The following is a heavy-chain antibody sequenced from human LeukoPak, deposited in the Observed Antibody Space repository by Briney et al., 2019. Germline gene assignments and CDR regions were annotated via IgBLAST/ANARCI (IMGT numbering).Heavy chain of an antibody. Sequence: GGSLSLSCAASGFTFSSYAMSWVRQAPGKGLEWVSAIRGSGGSRYYADSVKGRFTISRDNSKNTLYLQMNSLRAEDTAVYYCAKEGSIAASPWEYDYWGQGTLVTVSS. J-gene: IGHJ4*02. CDR3: AKEGSIAASPWEYDY. CDR1: GFTFSSYA. V-gene: IGHV3-23*01. D-gene: IGHD6-6*01. CDR2: IRGSGGSR.